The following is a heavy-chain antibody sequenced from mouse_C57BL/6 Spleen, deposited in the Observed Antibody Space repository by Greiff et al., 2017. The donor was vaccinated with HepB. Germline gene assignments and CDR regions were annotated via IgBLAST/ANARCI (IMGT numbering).Heavy chain of an antibody. V-gene: IGHV1-26*01. J-gene: IGHJ2*01. CDR2: INPNNGGT. CDR1: GYTFTDYY. Sequence: EVQLQQSGPELVKPGASVKISCKASGYTFTDYYMNWVKQSHGKSLEWIGYINPNNGGTSYNQKFKGKATLTVDKSSSTAYMELRSLTSEDSAVYDCSRSIRSFDYWGQGTTLTVSS. CDR3: SRSIRSFDY. D-gene: IGHD1-1*01.